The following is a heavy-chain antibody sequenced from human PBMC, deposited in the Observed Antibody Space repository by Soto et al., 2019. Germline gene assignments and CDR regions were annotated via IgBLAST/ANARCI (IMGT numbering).Heavy chain of an antibody. V-gene: IGHV1-18*01. D-gene: IGHD6-13*01. CDR1: GYTFTSYS. CDR3: AKERYSSSWYSPHYYYYGMDV. CDR2: ISAYNGNT. J-gene: IGHJ6*02. Sequence: ASVKVSCKASGYTFTSYSISWVRQAPGQGLEWMGWISAYNGNTNYAQKLQGRVTMTTDTSTSTAYMELRSLRSDDTAVYYCAKERYSSSWYSPHYYYYGMDVWGQGTTVTVSS.